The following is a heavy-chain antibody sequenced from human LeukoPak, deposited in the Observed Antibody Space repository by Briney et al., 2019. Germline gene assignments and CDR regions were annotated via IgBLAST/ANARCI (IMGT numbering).Heavy chain of an antibody. J-gene: IGHJ5*02. V-gene: IGHV1-2*02. CDR1: GYTFTSYY. D-gene: IGHD3-10*01. CDR3: ARVPTMVRGVINWFDP. CDR2: INPNSGGT. Sequence: ASVKVSCKASGYTFTSYYMHWVRQAPGQGLEWMGWINPNSGGTNYAQKFQGRVTITRDTSISTAYMELSRLRSDYTAVYYCARVPTMVRGVINWFDPWGQGTLVTVSS.